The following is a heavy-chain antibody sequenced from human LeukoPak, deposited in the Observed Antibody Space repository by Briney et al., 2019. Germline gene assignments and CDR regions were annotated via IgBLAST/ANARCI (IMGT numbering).Heavy chain of an antibody. J-gene: IGHJ5*02. Sequence: GRSLRLSCAASGFTFSSYGMHWVRQAPGKGLEWVAVISYDGSNKYYADSVKGRFTISRDNSKNTLYLQMNSLRAEDTAVYYCARYHDYGDYKRYFDPWGQGILVTVSS. CDR2: ISYDGSNK. CDR3: ARYHDYGDYKRYFDP. CDR1: GFTFSSYG. V-gene: IGHV3-30*03. D-gene: IGHD4-17*01.